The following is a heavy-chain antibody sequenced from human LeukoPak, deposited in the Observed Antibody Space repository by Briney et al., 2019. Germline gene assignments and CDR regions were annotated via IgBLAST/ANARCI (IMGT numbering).Heavy chain of an antibody. J-gene: IGHJ4*02. CDR3: ASGYYDFWSGYFY. D-gene: IGHD3-3*01. CDR1: GYTFTGYY. Sequence: ASVKVSCKASGYTFTGYYMHWVRQAPGQGLEWMGWFNPNSGGTNYAQKFQGRVTMTRDTSISTAYMELSSLRSEDTAVYYCASGYYDFWSGYFYWGQGTLSPSPQ. CDR2: FNPNSGGT. V-gene: IGHV1-2*02.